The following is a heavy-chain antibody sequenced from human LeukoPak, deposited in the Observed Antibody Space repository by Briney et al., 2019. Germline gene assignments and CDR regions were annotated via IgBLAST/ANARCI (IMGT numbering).Heavy chain of an antibody. J-gene: IGHJ4*02. CDR3: ARVQFDSSGFYSYFDH. Sequence: SETLSLTCTVSGASINSSYWSRIRQPPGKGLEWIGYISYRGNTNYNPSLKSRVTMSVDTSKNQFSLRLTSLTAADTAVFYCARVQFDSSGFYSYFDHWGQGALVTVSS. V-gene: IGHV4-59*01. CDR2: ISYRGNT. D-gene: IGHD3-22*01. CDR1: GASINSSY.